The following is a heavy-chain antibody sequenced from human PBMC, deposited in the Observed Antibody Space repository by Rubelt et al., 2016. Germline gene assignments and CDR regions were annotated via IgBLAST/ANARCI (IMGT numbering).Heavy chain of an antibody. CDR1: GGSISSYY. Sequence: QVQLQESGPGLVKASETLSLTCTVSGGSISSYYWSWIRQPPGKGPEWIGYIHYSGSTNYNPSLKSRVTILVDTSKNQFSLKLSSVTAADTAVYYCATAPRGKAYFDFWARGTLVTVSS. CDR2: IHYSGST. V-gene: IGHV4-59*08. J-gene: IGHJ2*01. CDR3: ATAPRGKAYFDF. D-gene: IGHD6-6*01.